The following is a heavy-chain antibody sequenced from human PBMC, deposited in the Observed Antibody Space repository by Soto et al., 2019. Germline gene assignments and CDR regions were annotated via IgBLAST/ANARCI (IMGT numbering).Heavy chain of an antibody. CDR3: AKAFYSSDRGEVFDY. CDR1: GFTFSNCA. D-gene: IGHD6-19*01. V-gene: IGHV3-23*01. J-gene: IGHJ4*02. CDR2: IIRGGNT. Sequence: EVHLLESGGGLVQPGGSLRLSCAASGFTFSNCAMSWVRQAPGKGLEWVSTIIRGGNTYYADSVKGRFTISSDNSKNTLYLQMNSLRAEDTAVYYCAKAFYSSDRGEVFDYWGQGTLVTVSS.